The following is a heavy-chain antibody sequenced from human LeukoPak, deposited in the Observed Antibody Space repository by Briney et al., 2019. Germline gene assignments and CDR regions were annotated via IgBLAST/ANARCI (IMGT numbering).Heavy chain of an antibody. CDR2: ISGGGDNT. CDR3: ARDLTVGDSFSDY. CDR1: GFIFSSYA. V-gene: IGHV3-23*01. Sequence: GGTLRLSCAASGFIFSSYAMSWVRQAPRKGLEWVSTISGGGDNTYYADSVTGRFTTSRDTSKNTLYLQMNSLRAEDTAVYYCARDLTVGDSFSDYWGQGTLVTVSS. J-gene: IGHJ4*02. D-gene: IGHD5/OR15-5a*01.